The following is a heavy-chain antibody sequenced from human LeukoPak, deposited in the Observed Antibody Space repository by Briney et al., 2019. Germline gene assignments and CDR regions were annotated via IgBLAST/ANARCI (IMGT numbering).Heavy chain of an antibody. CDR3: ARDGGGSTRGAFDI. D-gene: IGHD2-15*01. J-gene: IGHJ3*02. CDR1: GGSISSGGYY. CDR2: IYHSGST. V-gene: IGHV4-30-2*01. Sequence: SETLSLTCTVSGGSISSGGYYWSWIRQPPGKGLEWIGYIYHSGSTYYNPSLKSRVTISVDRSKNQFSLKLSSVTAADTAMYYCARDGGGSTRGAFDIWGQGTMVTVSS.